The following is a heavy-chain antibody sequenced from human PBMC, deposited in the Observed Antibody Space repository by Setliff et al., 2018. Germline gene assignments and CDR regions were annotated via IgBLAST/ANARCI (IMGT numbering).Heavy chain of an antibody. CDR1: GFTFSSYA. CDR2: ISGSGGST. Sequence: GGSLRLSCAASGFTFSSYAMSWVRQAPGKGLEWVSGISGSGGSTFYADSVKGRFTISRDNSNNTLYLQMNSLRPEDTAIYYCATSTIITYYFDSWGQGPLVTVSS. D-gene: IGHD3-22*01. V-gene: IGHV3-23*01. CDR3: ATSTIITYYFDS. J-gene: IGHJ4*02.